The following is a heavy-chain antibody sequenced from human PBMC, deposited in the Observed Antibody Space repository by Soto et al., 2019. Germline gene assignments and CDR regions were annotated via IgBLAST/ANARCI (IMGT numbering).Heavy chain of an antibody. CDR3: AKDCPRSITTCHGNESFDS. D-gene: IGHD2-2*01. CDR1: GFTFSSYS. CDR2: ISSSRSTI. J-gene: IGHJ5*01. V-gene: IGHV3-48*01. Sequence: GGSLRLSCAASGFTFSSYSMNWVRQAPGKGMEWVSYISSSRSTIYYADSVKGRFTISRDNAKNSLYLQMNSLRAEDTAVYSCAKDCPRSITTCHGNESFDSWGQGLLVTVSS.